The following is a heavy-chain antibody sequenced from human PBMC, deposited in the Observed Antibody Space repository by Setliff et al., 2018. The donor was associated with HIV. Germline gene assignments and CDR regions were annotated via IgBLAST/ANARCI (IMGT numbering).Heavy chain of an antibody. CDR2: IFTPGTT. CDR3: ARGSRYYDILTGYYRDYYYMDV. Sequence: PSETLSLTCAVSGGSVSRGSYYWTWVRQPAGKGLEWIGHIFTPGTTLYNPSLKSRVTISVDTSKNQCSLKLSSVTAADTAVYYCARGSRYYDILTGYYRDYYYMDVWGKGTTVTVSS. V-gene: IGHV4-61*09. CDR1: GGSVSRGSYY. D-gene: IGHD3-9*01. J-gene: IGHJ6*03.